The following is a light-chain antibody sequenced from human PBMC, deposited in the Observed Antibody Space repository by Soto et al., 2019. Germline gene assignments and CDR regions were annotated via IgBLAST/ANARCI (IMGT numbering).Light chain of an antibody. CDR2: AAS. CDR1: QSISSY. Sequence: DIQMTQSPSTLSASVGYRFTITCRASQSISSYLNWYQQKPGKAPKLLIYAASSLQSGLPSRFSGSGSGTDFTLTISRLQPEDFATYYCQQSYSTPAFGGGTKGDI. CDR3: QQSYSTPA. V-gene: IGKV1-39*01. J-gene: IGKJ4*01.